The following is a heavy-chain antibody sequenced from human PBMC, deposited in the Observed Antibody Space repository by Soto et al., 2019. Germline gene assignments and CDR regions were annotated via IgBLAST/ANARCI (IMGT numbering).Heavy chain of an antibody. CDR3: ATVSSDCSGGSCYSGWFDP. CDR2: FDPEDGET. D-gene: IGHD2-15*01. J-gene: IGHJ5*02. V-gene: IGHV1-24*01. CDR1: GYTLTELS. Sequence: GASVKVSCKVSGYTLTELSMHWVRQAPGKGLEWMGGFDPEDGETIYAQKFQGRVTMTEDTSTDTAYMELSSLRSEDTAVYYCATVSSDCSGGSCYSGWFDPWGQGTLVPSPQ.